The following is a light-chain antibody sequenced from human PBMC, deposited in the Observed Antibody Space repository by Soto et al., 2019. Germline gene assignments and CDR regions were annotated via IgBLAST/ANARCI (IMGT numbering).Light chain of an antibody. J-gene: IGLJ2*01. CDR1: SSNIGAGYD. CDR3: QSYDTSLSGSV. V-gene: IGLV1-40*01. Sequence: QTVVTQPPSVSGAPGQRVTISCTGSSSNIGAGYDVHWYQQLPGTAPKVLIYGNNNRPSGVPDRFSGSKSGISASLAITGLQAEDDADYYCQSYDTSLSGSVFGGGTQLTVL. CDR2: GNN.